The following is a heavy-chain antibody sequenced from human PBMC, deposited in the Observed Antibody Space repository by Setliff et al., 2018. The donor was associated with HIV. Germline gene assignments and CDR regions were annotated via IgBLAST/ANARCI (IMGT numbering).Heavy chain of an antibody. J-gene: IGHJ6*02. CDR1: GGSFSGYY. CDR2: IIHSGST. CDR3: ARVETTVRGATYGMDV. D-gene: IGHD3-10*01. Sequence: SETLSLTCAVYGGSFSGYYWSWIRQPPGKGLEWIGEIIHSGSTNYNPSLKSRVTISVDTSKNQLSLNLTSVTAADTAVYYCARVETTVRGATYGMDVWGQGTTVTVSS. V-gene: IGHV4-34*12.